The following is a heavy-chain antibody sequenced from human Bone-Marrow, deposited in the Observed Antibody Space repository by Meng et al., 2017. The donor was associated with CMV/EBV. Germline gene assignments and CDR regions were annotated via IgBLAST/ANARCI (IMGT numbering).Heavy chain of an antibody. CDR2: IIPILGIA. Sequence: SVKVSCKASGYTFTSYGISWVRQAPGQGLEWMGRIIPILGIANYAQKFQGRVTITADKSTSTAYMELSSLRSEDTAVYYCAREYIVVVPAAISRRSNWFDPWGQGTLVTVSS. D-gene: IGHD2-2*01. CDR1: GYTFTSYG. V-gene: IGHV1-69*04. CDR3: AREYIVVVPAAISRRSNWFDP. J-gene: IGHJ5*02.